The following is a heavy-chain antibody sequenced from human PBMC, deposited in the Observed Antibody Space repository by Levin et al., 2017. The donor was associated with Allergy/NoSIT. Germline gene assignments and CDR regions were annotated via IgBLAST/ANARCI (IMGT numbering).Heavy chain of an antibody. CDR1: GFTFSSYW. CDR3: ARDLPRFDY. V-gene: IGHV3-7*01. Sequence: GESLKISCAASGFTFSSYWMSWVRQAPGKGLEWVANIKQDGSEKYYVDSVKGRFTISRDNAKNSLYLQMNSLRAEDTAVHYCARDLPRFDYWGQGTLVTVSS. CDR2: IKQDGSEK. J-gene: IGHJ4*02.